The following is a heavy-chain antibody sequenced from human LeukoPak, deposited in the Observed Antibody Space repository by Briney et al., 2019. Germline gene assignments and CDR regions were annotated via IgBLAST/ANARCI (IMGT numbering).Heavy chain of an antibody. V-gene: IGHV4-34*01. CDR3: ARMPYYYYGMDV. D-gene: IGHD2-2*01. J-gene: IGHJ6*02. CDR2: INHSGST. Sequence: SETLSLTCAVHGGSFSGYYWSWIRQPPGKGLEWIGEINHSGSTNYNPSLKSRVTISVDTSKNQFSLKLSSVTAADTAVYYCARMPYYYYGMDVWGQGTTVTVSS. CDR1: GGSFSGYY.